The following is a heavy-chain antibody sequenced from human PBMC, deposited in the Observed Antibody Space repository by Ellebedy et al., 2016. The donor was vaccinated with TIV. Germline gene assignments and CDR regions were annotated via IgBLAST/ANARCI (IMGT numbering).Heavy chain of an antibody. CDR1: GFTVSGYW. J-gene: IGHJ4*02. CDR2: INTDGSSK. V-gene: IGHV3-74*01. CDR3: ARESFRYFDWDL. Sequence: PGGSLRLSCAASGFTVSGYWMHWVRQAPGEGLVWLSRINTDGSSKSYAGLVEGRFTTSRDNAKNTVYLQIDRLRAADTAVYFCARESFRYFDWDLWGQGTPVTVSS. D-gene: IGHD3-9*01.